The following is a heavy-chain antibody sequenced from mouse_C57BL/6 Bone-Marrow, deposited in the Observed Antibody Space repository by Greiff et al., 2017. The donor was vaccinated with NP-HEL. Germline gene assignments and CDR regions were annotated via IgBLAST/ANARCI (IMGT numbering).Heavy chain of an antibody. CDR1: GFNIKDDY. D-gene: IGHD2-1*01. CDR2: IDPANGDT. Sequence: VQLQQSGAELVRPGASVKLSCTASGFNIKDDYMHWVKQRPEQGLEWIGWIDPANGDTEYASKFKGKATITVDTSSNTAYLQLNSLTSEDTAVYYCATGGNCESGFAYWGQGTLVTVSA. CDR3: ATGGNCESGFAY. V-gene: IGHV14-4*01. J-gene: IGHJ3*01.